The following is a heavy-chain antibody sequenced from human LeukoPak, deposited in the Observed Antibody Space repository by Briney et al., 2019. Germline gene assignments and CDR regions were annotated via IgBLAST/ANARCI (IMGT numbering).Heavy chain of an antibody. CDR1: GFTFSSYG. J-gene: IGHJ4*02. CDR3: AKDSKESGFDY. CDR2: IWYDGSNK. D-gene: IGHD3-10*01. V-gene: IGHV3-33*06. Sequence: PGGSLRLSCAASGFTFSSYGMHWVRQAPGKGLEWVAVIWYDGSNKYYADSVKGRFTISRDNSKSTLYLQMNSLRAEDTAVYYCAKDSKESGFDYWGQGTLVTVSS.